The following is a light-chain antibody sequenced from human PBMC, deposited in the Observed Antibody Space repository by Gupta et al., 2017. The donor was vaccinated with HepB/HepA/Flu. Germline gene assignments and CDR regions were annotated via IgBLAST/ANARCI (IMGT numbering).Light chain of an antibody. CDR3: SSYTSSSTLV. V-gene: IGLV2-14*01. J-gene: IGLJ2*01. Sequence: QSALPQPASVSGSPGQSITISCTGTSSDVGGYNYVSWYQQNPGKAPKLMIYDVSNRPSGVSNRFFGSKSGNTASLTISGLQAEDEADYYCSSYTSSSTLVFGGGTKLTVL. CDR2: DVS. CDR1: SSDVGGYNY.